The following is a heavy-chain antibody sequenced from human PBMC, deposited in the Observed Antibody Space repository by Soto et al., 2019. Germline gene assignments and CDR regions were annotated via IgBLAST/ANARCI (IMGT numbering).Heavy chain of an antibody. Sequence: QVQLVQSGAEVKKPGSSVKVSCKASGGTFSSYAISWVRQAPGQGLEWMGGIIPIFGTANYAQKLQGSVTITSDEATRTAYMELSSMRSEDTDVYYCARDEYRGRVSSSSTPYYYYYGMDVWGQGTTVTVAS. V-gene: IGHV1-69*01. D-gene: IGHD6-6*01. CDR2: IIPIFGTA. J-gene: IGHJ6*02. CDR1: GGTFSSYA. CDR3: ARDEYRGRVSSSSTPYYYYYGMDV.